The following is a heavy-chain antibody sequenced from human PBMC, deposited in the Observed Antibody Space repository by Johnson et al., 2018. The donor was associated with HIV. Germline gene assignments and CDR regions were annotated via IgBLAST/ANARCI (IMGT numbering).Heavy chain of an antibody. J-gene: IGHJ3*02. CDR2: GNTV. D-gene: IGHD3-10*01. V-gene: IGHV3-48*03. Sequence: GNTVYYADSVKGRFTISRDNAKNSLSLQMNILTAEDTAVYYCARAPAVRGIDAFDIWGQGTMVTVS. CDR3: ARAPAVRGIDAFDI.